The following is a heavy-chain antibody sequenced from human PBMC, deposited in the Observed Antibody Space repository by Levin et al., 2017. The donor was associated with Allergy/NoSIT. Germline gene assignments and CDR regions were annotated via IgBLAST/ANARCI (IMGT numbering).Heavy chain of an antibody. CDR2: ITWNSGSI. V-gene: IGHV3-9*01. CDR1: GFTFDKYA. D-gene: IGHD3-3*01. Sequence: GGSLRLSCAASGFTFDKYAMHWVRQAPGKGLEWVSGITWNSGSIGYADSVKGRFTISRDNAKNSLYLQMNSLRAEDTALYYCAKFGSGNSLPDYWGQGTLVTVSS. CDR3: AKFGSGNSLPDY. J-gene: IGHJ4*02.